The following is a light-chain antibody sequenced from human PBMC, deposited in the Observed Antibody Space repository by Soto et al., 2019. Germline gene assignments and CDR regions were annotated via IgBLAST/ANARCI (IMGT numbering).Light chain of an antibody. V-gene: IGLV2-8*01. Sequence: QSVLTQPPSASGSPGQSVTISCTGTSSDVGRYNYVSWYQQHPGKAPKLMIYEVSERPSGVPDRFSGSKSGNTASLTVSGLQAEDEADYYCSSFAVRNNLLFGGGTKVTVL. CDR3: SSFAVRNNLL. J-gene: IGLJ3*02. CDR1: SSDVGRYNY. CDR2: EVS.